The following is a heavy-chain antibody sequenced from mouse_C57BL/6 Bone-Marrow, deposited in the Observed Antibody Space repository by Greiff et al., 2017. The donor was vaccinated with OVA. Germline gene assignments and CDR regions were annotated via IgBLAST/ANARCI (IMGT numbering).Heavy chain of an antibody. CDR2: ISNLAYSI. D-gene: IGHD1-1*01. Sequence: EVNVVESGGGLVQPGGSLKLSCAASGFTFSDYGMAWVRQAPRKGPEWVAFISNLAYSIYYADTVTGRFTISRENAKNTLYLEMSSLRSEDTAMYYCARFIGYFDYWGQGTTLTVSS. V-gene: IGHV5-15*01. CDR3: ARFIGYFDY. CDR1: GFTFSDYG. J-gene: IGHJ2*01.